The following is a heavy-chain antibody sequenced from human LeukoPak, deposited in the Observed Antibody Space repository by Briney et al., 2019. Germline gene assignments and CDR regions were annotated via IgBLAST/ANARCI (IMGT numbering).Heavy chain of an antibody. CDR2: ITGSGGST. CDR1: GFTFSSDA. J-gene: IGHJ4*02. V-gene: IGHV3-23*01. CDR3: AKPPPDSSSWLFDY. D-gene: IGHD6-13*01. Sequence: GGSLRLSCAASGFTFSSDAMSWVRQAPGKGLEWGSTITGSGGSTYYADSVKGRFTIYTDNSKNTLYLQMNSLRAEDTAVYYCAKPPPDSSSWLFDYWGQGTLVTVSS.